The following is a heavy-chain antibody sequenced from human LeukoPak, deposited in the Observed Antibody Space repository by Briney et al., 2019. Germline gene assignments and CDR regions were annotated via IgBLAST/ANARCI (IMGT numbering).Heavy chain of an antibody. CDR2: IIPIFGTP. CDR3: ARVTMIVVVIDY. J-gene: IGHJ4*02. Sequence: GASVKVSRKASGGTFSSYTISWVRRAPGQGLEWMGGIIPIFGTPHYAQTFQGRVTITADESTSTAYMELSSLRSEDTAVYYCARVTMIVVVIDYWGQGTLVTVSS. CDR1: GGTFSSYT. V-gene: IGHV1-69*13. D-gene: IGHD3-22*01.